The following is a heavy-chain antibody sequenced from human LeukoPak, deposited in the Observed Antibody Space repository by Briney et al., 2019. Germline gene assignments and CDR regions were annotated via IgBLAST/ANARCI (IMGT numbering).Heavy chain of an antibody. CDR3: ARWYSSSTLYCMDV. CDR2: INPNSGGT. J-gene: IGHJ6*02. V-gene: IGHV1-2*02. D-gene: IGHD6-6*01. CDR1: GYTFTGYY. Sequence: AAVKVSCKASGYTFTGYYMHWVRQAPGQGLEWMGWINPNSGGTNYAQKFQGRVTMTRDTSISTAYMELSRLRSDDTAVYYCARWYSSSTLYCMDVWGQGTTVTV.